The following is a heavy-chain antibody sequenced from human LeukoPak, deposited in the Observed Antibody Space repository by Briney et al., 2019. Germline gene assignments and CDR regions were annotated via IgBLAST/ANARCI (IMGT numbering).Heavy chain of an antibody. CDR3: ARVISYGYNAFDI. D-gene: IGHD5-18*01. CDR2: IIPIFGTA. Sequence: SVNVSCKASGGTFSSYAISWVRQAPGQGLEWMGGIIPIFGTANYAQKFQGRVTITADESTSTAYMELSSLRSEDTAVYYCARVISYGYNAFDIWGQGTMVTVSS. V-gene: IGHV1-69*13. J-gene: IGHJ3*02. CDR1: GGTFSSYA.